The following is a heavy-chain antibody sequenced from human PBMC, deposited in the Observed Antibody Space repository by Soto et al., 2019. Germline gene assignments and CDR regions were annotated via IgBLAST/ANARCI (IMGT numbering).Heavy chain of an antibody. CDR1: GGTFSSYA. CDR2: IIPIFGTA. V-gene: IGHV1-69*12. D-gene: IGHD4-17*01. Sequence: QVQLVQSGAEVKKPGSSVKVSCKASGGTFSSYAISWVRQAPGQGLEWMGGIIPIFGTANYAQKFQGRVTITADESTSTAYMELSSLRSEDTAVYYCARPRSFTYGDYVSCGERSHPPISPFDYWGQGTLVTVSS. CDR3: ARPRSFTYGDYVSCGERSHPPISPFDY. J-gene: IGHJ4*02.